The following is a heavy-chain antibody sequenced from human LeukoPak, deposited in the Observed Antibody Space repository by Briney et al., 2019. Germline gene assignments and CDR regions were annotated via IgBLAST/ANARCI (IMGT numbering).Heavy chain of an antibody. V-gene: IGHV1-69*05. J-gene: IGHJ3*02. CDR2: IFPIFGTA. CDR1: GGTFNSYA. D-gene: IGHD6-13*01. Sequence: SVKVSCKASGGTFNSYAINWVRQAPGQGHEWMGRIFPIFGTANYAQKFQGRVTVTTDESTNTAYMELSSLRPEHTAMYYCARDRGERDSSWSLPAHGFDIWGQGTMVTVSS. CDR3: ARDRGERDSSWSLPAHGFDI.